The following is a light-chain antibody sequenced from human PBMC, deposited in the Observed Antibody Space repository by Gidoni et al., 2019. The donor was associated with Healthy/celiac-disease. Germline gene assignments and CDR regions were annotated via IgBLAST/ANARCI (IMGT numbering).Light chain of an antibody. Sequence: QSVLTPPPSVSGAPGQRVTISCPGSSSNIGAGYDVHWYQQLPGTAPKLLIYGNSNRPSGVPDRFSGSKSGTSASLAITGLQAEDEADYYCQSYDSSLSGLVFGTGTKVTVL. CDR3: QSYDSSLSGLV. V-gene: IGLV1-40*01. CDR1: SSNIGAGYD. J-gene: IGLJ1*01. CDR2: GNS.